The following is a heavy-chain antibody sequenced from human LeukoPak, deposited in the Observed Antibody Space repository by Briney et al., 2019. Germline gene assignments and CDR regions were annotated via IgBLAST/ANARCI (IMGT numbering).Heavy chain of an antibody. J-gene: IGHJ5*02. CDR2: IYYSGST. CDR3: ARGRFGTYYYDSSGYSTDNWFDP. V-gene: IGHV4-39*07. CDR1: GGSISSSSYY. D-gene: IGHD3-22*01. Sequence: SETLSLTCTVSGGSISSSSYYWGWIRQPPGKGLEWIGSIYYSGSTYYNPSLKSRVTISVDTSKNQFSLKLSSVTAADTAVYYCARGRFGTYYYDSSGYSTDNWFDPWGQGTLVTVSS.